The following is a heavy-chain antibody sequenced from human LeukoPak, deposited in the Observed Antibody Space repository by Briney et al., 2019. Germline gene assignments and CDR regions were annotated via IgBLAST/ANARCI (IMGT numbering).Heavy chain of an antibody. J-gene: IGHJ4*02. Sequence: SETLSLTCTVSGGSISSYYSSWIRQPPGKGLEWIGYIYTSGSTNYNPSLKSRVTISVDASKNQLSLKLSSVTAADTAVYYCARHSSFGDDYDDYWGQGTLVTVSS. CDR1: GGSISSYY. D-gene: IGHD5-12*01. CDR2: IYTSGST. CDR3: ARHSSFGDDYDDY. V-gene: IGHV4-4*09.